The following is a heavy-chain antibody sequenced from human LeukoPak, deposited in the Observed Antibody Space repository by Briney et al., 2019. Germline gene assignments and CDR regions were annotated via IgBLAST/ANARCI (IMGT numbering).Heavy chain of an antibody. CDR1: GYTFTSYG. CDR2: ISAYNGNT. J-gene: IGHJ4*02. CDR3: ARDGCTNGVCRFDY. Sequence: ASVKVSCKASGYTFTSYGISWVRQAPGQGLEWMGWISAYNGNTNYAQKVQGRVTMTTDTSTSTAYMELRSLRSDDTAVYYCARDGCTNGVCRFDYWGQGTLVTVSS. V-gene: IGHV1-18*01. D-gene: IGHD2-8*01.